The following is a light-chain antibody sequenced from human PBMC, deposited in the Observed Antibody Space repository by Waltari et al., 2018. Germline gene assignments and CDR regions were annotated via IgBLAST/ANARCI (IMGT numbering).Light chain of an antibody. J-gene: IGKJ3*01. CDR2: DAS. CDR1: QSVGSS. V-gene: IGKV3-11*01. Sequence: EIVLTQSPGTLSLSPGESAPLSCRASQSVGSSLAWYQQKPGQAPRLLIHDASNRATGIPARFSGSGSGTDFTLTISSLEPDDFAVYYCHQRSNWPPFTFGPGTTVDLK. CDR3: HQRSNWPPFT.